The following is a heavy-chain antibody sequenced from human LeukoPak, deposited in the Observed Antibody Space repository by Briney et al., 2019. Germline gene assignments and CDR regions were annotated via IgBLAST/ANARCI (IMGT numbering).Heavy chain of an antibody. CDR3: ARGAYDDAFDI. CDR1: GYSISSGYY. J-gene: IGHJ3*02. CDR2: IYHSGST. Sequence: SEALSFTCTVSGYSISSGYYWGWIRQPPGKGLEWIGSIYHSGSTYYNPSLKSRVTISVDTSKNQFSLKLSSVTAADTAVYYCARGAYDDAFDIWGQGTMVTVSS. D-gene: IGHD3-22*01. V-gene: IGHV4-38-2*02.